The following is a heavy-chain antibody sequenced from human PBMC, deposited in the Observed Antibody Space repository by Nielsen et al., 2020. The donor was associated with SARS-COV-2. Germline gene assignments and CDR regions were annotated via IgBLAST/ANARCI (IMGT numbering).Heavy chain of an antibody. CDR2: MNPNSGNT. CDR3: ATFTGTLGDYYYYMDV. V-gene: IGHV1-8*01. Sequence: ASVKVSCKASGYTFTSYDINWVRQATGQGLEWMGWMNPNSGNTGYAQKFQGRVTMTRNTSISTAYMELSSLRSEDTAVYYCATFTGTLGDYYYYMDVWGKGTTVTVSS. CDR1: GYTFTSYD. D-gene: IGHD1/OR15-1a*01. J-gene: IGHJ6*03.